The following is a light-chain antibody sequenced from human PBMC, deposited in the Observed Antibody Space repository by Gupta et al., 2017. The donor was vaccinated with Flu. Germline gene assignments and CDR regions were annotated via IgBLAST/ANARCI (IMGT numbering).Light chain of an antibody. J-gene: IGKJ2*01. CDR2: AAS. CDR3: QQGDSNPRFT. Sequence: DIQMTQSPSSLSASVGDRVTITCRASQSIANHLSWYQQKAGKAPKLLIFAASSLQGGVPSRFSGSGSGTDFALTISSRQPEDIGTYYCQQGDSNPRFTFGQGTKLEIK. V-gene: IGKV1-39*01. CDR1: QSIANH.